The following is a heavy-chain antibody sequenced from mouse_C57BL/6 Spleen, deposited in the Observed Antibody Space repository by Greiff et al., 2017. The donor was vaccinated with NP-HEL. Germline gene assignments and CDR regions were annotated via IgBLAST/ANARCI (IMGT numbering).Heavy chain of an antibody. V-gene: IGHV1-64*01. CDR1: GYTFTSYW. J-gene: IGHJ4*01. CDR3: AFLMRYAMDY. Sequence: QVQLQQSGAELVKPGASVKLSCKASGYTFTSYWMHWVKQRPGQGLEWIGMIHPNSGSTNYNEKFKSKATLTVDKSSSTAYMQLSSLTSEDSAVYYCAFLMRYAMDYWGQGTSVTVSS. CDR2: IHPNSGST. D-gene: IGHD2-3*01.